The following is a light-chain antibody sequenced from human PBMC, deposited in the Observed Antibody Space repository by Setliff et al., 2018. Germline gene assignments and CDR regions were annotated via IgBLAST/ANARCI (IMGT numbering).Light chain of an antibody. CDR1: SSDVGGYNY. Sequence: QSALTQPRSVSGSPGQSVTISCTGTSSDVGGYNYVSWYQQHPGKAPKLMIYEVSKRPSGVPDRFPGSKSGNTASLTVSGLQAEDEADYYCSSYAGSNNPYVFGTGTKVTVL. V-gene: IGLV2-8*01. J-gene: IGLJ1*01. CDR2: EVS. CDR3: SSYAGSNNPYV.